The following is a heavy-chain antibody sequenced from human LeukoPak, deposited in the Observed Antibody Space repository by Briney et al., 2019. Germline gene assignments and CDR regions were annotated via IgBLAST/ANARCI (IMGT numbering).Heavy chain of an antibody. D-gene: IGHD6-13*01. V-gene: IGHV1-18*04. CDR1: GYTFTSYG. CDR3: ARDRWCYSSSPPGY. J-gene: IGHJ4*02. CDR2: ISAYNGNT. Sequence: ASVKVSCKASGYTFTSYGISWVRQAPGQGLDWMGWISAYNGNTNYAQTLHGRVTMTTDTSTSTAYMELSSLRSADTAVYYCARDRWCYSSSPPGYWGQGTLVTVSS.